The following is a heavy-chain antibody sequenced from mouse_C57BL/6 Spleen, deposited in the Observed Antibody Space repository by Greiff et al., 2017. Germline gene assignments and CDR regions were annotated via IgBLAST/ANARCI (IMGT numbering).Heavy chain of an antibody. CDR2: INPNNGGT. CDR1: GYTFTDYN. D-gene: IGHD2-4*01. Sequence: EVMLVESGPELVKPGASVKIPCKASGYTFTDYNMDWVKQSHGKSLEWIGDINPNNGGTIYNQKFKGKATLTVDKSSSTAYMELRSLTSEDTAVYYCARSNDYDLAWFAYWGQGTLVTVSA. J-gene: IGHJ3*01. V-gene: IGHV1-18*01. CDR3: ARSNDYDLAWFAY.